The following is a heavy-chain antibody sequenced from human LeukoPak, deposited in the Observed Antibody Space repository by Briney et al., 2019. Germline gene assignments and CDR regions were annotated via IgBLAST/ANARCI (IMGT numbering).Heavy chain of an antibody. V-gene: IGHV3-20*04. CDR3: TRDETGIDY. D-gene: IGHD1-1*01. CDR2: INWNGDIT. J-gene: IGHJ4*02. CDR1: GFIFDDFG. Sequence: PGGSLRLSCAASGFIFDDFGMTWVRQAPGKGLEWVSSINWNGDITPYADSVKGRFTTSRDNAKNALYLQMNSLRPEDTALYFCTRDETGIDYWGQGTLVTVSS.